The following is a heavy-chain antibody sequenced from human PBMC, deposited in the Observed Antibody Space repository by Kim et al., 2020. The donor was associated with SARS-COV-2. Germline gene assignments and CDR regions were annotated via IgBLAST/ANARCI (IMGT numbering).Heavy chain of an antibody. CDR1: GYTLTELS. CDR3: ATQPAVGTPDFPRAVP. V-gene: IGHV1-24*01. CDR2: FDPEDGET. J-gene: IGHJ5*02. Sequence: ASVKVSCKVSGYTLTELSMHWVRQAPGKGLEWMGGFDPEDGETIYAQKFQGRVTMTEDTSTDTAYMELSSLRSEDTAVYYCATQPAVGTPDFPRAVPWGQGTLVTVSS. D-gene: IGHD6-19*01.